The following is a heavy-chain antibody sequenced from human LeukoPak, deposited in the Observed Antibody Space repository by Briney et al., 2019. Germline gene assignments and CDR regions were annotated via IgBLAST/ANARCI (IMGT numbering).Heavy chain of an antibody. CDR1: GFTFGDYS. CDR2: IRSKAYGGTT. CDR3: TRGRRATHDY. Sequence: GGSLRLSCTASGFTFGDYSMNWVRQAPGKGLEWVGFIRSKAYGGTTEYAASVKGRFTISREDSKSIAYLQMNSLKTEDTAVYYCTRGRRATHDYWGQGTLVTVSS. J-gene: IGHJ4*02. V-gene: IGHV3-49*04. D-gene: IGHD1-26*01.